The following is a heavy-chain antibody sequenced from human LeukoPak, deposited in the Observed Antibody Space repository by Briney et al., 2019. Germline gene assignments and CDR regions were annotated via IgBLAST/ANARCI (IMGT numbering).Heavy chain of an antibody. CDR1: GDTFSSYA. CDR3: ARDHQSLGYCSGGSCPGRYYYYYMDV. D-gene: IGHD2-15*01. V-gene: IGHV1-69*05. J-gene: IGHJ6*03. Sequence: GASVKVSCKASGDTFSSYAISRVRQAPGQGLEWMGRIIPIFGTANYAQKFQGRVTITTDESTSTAYMELSSLRSEDTAVYYCARDHQSLGYCSGGSCPGRYYYYYMDVWGKGTTVTVSS. CDR2: IIPIFGTA.